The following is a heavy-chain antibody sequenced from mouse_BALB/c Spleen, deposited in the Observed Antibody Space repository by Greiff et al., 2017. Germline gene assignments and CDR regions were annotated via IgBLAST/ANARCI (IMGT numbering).Heavy chain of an antibody. CDR3: DRTGFAY. J-gene: IGHJ3*01. CDR2: IWSGGST. V-gene: IGHV2-2*02. CDR1: GFSLTSYG. Sequence: VQLQESGPGLVQPSQSLSITCTVSGFSLTSYGVHWVRQSPGKGLEWLGVIWSGGSTDYNAAFISRLSISKDNSKSQVFFKMNRLQANDTAIYYCDRTGFAYWGQGTLVTVSA.